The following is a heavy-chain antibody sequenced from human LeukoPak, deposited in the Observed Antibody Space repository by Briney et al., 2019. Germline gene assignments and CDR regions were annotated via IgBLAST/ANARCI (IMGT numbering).Heavy chain of an antibody. CDR1: GGSFSGYY. CDR2: ISYSGST. CDR3: ARLTQDYYYYYMGV. Sequence: SETLSLTCAVYGGSFSGYYWGCIRQPPGKGVEWIGTISYSGSTYYNPSLKSRVTIFVDTSKNQFSLTLSSVTAADTAVFYCARLTQDYYYYYMGVWGKGTTVTISS. V-gene: IGHV4-39*01. J-gene: IGHJ6*03.